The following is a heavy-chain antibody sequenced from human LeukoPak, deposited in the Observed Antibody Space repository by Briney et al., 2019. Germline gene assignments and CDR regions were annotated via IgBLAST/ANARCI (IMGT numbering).Heavy chain of an antibody. D-gene: IGHD2-15*01. J-gene: IGHJ4*02. CDR2: ISGSGGST. CDR1: GFTFSSYA. V-gene: IGHV3-23*01. Sequence: GGSLRLSCAASGFTFSSYAMSWVRQAPGKGLEWVSAISGSGGSTYYADSVKGRFTISRDNSKDMLYLQMNSLRAEDTAVYYCARYGNEKTLDYWGQGTLVTVSS. CDR3: ARYGNEKTLDY.